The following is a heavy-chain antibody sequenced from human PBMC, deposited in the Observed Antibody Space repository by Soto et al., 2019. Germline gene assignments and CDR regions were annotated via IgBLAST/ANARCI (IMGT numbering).Heavy chain of an antibody. CDR2: ISAYNGNT. Sequence: ASVKVSCKASGYTFTSYGISWVRQAPGQGLEWMGWISAYNGNTNYAQKLQGRVTMTTDTSTSTAYMELSSLRSEDTAVYYCARGVDDFWSGYYTGVLDYWGQGTLVTVSS. D-gene: IGHD3-3*01. CDR3: ARGVDDFWSGYYTGVLDY. J-gene: IGHJ4*02. V-gene: IGHV1-18*01. CDR1: GYTFTSYG.